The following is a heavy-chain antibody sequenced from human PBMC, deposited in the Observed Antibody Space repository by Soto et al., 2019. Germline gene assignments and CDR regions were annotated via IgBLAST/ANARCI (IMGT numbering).Heavy chain of an antibody. D-gene: IGHD3-22*01. J-gene: IGHJ5*02. CDR1: GGTFSSYA. CDR2: IIPIFGTA. Sequence: VKVSCKASGGTFSSYAISLVRQAPGQGLEWMGGIIPIFGTANYAQKFQGRVTITADESTSTAYMELSSLRSEDTAVYYCARDHYDSSGYYPNWFDPWGQGTLVTVSS. CDR3: ARDHYDSSGYYPNWFDP. V-gene: IGHV1-69*13.